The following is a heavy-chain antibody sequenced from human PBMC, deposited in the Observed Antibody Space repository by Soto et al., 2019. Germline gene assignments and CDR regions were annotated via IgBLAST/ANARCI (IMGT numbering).Heavy chain of an antibody. J-gene: IGHJ5*02. CDR3: ARAVITGRRSGHWFDP. CDR2: IYSGGST. V-gene: IGHV3-53*04. Sequence: EVQLVESGGGLVQPGGSLRLSCAASGFTVSSNYMSWVRQAPGKGLEWVSVIYSGGSTYYADSVKGRFTISRHNSKNTLYLQMNSLRAEDTAVYYCARAVITGRRSGHWFDPWGQGTLVTVSS. CDR1: GFTVSSNY. D-gene: IGHD1-20*01.